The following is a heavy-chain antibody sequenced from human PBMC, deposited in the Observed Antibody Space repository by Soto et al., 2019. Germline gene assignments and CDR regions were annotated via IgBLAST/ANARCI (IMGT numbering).Heavy chain of an antibody. D-gene: IGHD3-3*01. V-gene: IGHV3-7*01. CDR2: IKQDGSEK. CDR3: ARDARPTDFWSGYYFH. J-gene: IGHJ4*02. Sequence: LRLSCAASGFIFSNYWMNWVRQAPGKGLEWVANIKQDGSEKYYVDSVKGRFTISRDNAKNSLYLQMNSLRAEDTAVYYCARDARPTDFWSGYYFHWGQGTLVTSPQ. CDR1: GFIFSNYW.